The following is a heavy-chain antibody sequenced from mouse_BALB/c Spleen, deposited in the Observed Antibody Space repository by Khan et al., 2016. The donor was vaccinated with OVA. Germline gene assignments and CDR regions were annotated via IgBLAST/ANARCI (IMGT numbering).Heavy chain of an antibody. CDR1: GYSFTNYG. CDR3: ARPPYFSYTLDH. V-gene: IGHV9-3-1*01. CDR2: INTYTGEP. J-gene: IGHJ4*01. Sequence: QIQLVQSGPELKKPGETVKISCKASGYSFTNYGMTWVKQSPGKPIKWMGWINTYTGEPTYADDFKGRFAFSLETSASPAYLQINNLTNEDTATYFCARPPYFSYTLDHWGQGTSVTVSS. D-gene: IGHD2-10*01.